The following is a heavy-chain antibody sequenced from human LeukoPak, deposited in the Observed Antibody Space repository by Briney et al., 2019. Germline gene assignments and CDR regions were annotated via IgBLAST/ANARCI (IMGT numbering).Heavy chain of an antibody. CDR1: GFTFSSYS. V-gene: IGHV3-48*01. CDR3: ARDSGSYYFRFYYYYGMDV. Sequence: PGGSLRLSCAASGFTFSSYSMDWVRQAPGKGLEWVSYISSSSSTIYYADSVKGRFTISRDNAKNSLYLQMNSLRGEDTAVYYCARDSGSYYFRFYYYYGMDVWGQGTTVTVSS. CDR2: ISSSSSTI. D-gene: IGHD1-26*01. J-gene: IGHJ6*02.